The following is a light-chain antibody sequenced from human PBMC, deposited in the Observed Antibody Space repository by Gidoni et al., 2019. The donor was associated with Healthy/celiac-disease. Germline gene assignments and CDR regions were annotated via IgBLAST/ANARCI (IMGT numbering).Light chain of an antibody. CDR3: QQYGSSSLT. CDR1: QSVSSSY. CDR2: GAS. J-gene: IGKJ4*01. Sequence: EIVLAPAPGTLSLSPRERATLSCRASQSVSSSYLAWYQQKPGQAPRLLIYGASSRATGIPDRFSGSGSGTDFTLTIIRLEPEDFAVYYCQQYGSSSLTFGGGTKVEIK. V-gene: IGKV3-20*01.